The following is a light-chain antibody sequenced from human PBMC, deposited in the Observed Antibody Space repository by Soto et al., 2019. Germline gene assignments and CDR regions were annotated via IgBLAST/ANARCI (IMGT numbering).Light chain of an antibody. CDR2: KAS. CDR1: QTISSW. CDR3: QHYNSYSEA. J-gene: IGKJ1*01. Sequence: DIQMTQSPSTLSRSVGDRATITFRASQTISSWLAWYQQKPGKVPKLLIYKASTLKSGVPSRFSGSGSGTEFTLTISSLQPDDFATYYCQHYNSYSEAFGQGTKVDIK. V-gene: IGKV1-5*03.